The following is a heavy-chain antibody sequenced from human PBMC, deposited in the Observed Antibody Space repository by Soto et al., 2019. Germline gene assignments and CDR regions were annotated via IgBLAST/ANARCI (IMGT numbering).Heavy chain of an antibody. D-gene: IGHD3-22*01. CDR1: GGSISSSNYY. CDR2: FYYSGST. Sequence: QLQLQESGPGLVKPSETLSLTCTVSGGSISSSNYYWAWIRQPPGKGLEWIGSFYYSGSTYYKPSLKSRVSICVDTSKNQFSLKLSSVTAADTAVYYCARPIEGGSSGYYHWGQGTLVTVSS. J-gene: IGHJ5*02. CDR3: ARPIEGGSSGYYH. V-gene: IGHV4-39*01.